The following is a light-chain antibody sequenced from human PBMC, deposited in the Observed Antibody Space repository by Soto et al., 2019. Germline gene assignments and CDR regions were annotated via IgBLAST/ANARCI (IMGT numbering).Light chain of an antibody. CDR2: AAS. CDR1: QNINNH. Sequence: DLQMTQSPSSLSASVGDRVTITCRPSQNINNHLSWYQQKPGKAPKLLIYAASSLQSGVPSRFSVSGSGTDFSLTISSLQPEDFAIYYCQQSYNTPPTVGPGTKVDIK. J-gene: IGKJ3*01. CDR3: QQSYNTPPT. V-gene: IGKV1-39*01.